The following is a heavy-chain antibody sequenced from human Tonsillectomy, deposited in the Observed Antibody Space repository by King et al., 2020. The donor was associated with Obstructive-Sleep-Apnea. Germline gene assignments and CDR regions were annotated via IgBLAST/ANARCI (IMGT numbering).Heavy chain of an antibody. CDR3: AREYWGPDY. D-gene: IGHD3-16*01. J-gene: IGHJ4*02. V-gene: IGHV3-7*01. CDR2: IKQDGSVK. CDR1: GFTFSSYW. Sequence: VQLVESGGGLVQPGGSVRLSCGASGFTFSSYWMTWVRQAPGKGLEWVANIKQDGSVKNYEDSVEGRFTISRDNAKKSVFLQMNSLTAEDTAVYYCAREYWGPDYWGQGTLVTVSS.